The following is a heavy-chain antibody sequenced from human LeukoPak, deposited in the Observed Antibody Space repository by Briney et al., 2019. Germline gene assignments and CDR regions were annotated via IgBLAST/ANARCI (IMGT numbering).Heavy chain of an antibody. CDR3: AGGAQWLAHDY. Sequence: SETLSLTCTVCGGSISSYYWSWIRQPPGKGLEWIGSLYNSGSTNYNPSLNSRVMILVDTSKNQFSLKLSSVTAADMAIYYCAGGAQWLAHDYWGQGTLVTVSS. J-gene: IGHJ4*02. D-gene: IGHD6-19*01. CDR2: LYNSGST. CDR1: GGSISSYY. V-gene: IGHV4-59*08.